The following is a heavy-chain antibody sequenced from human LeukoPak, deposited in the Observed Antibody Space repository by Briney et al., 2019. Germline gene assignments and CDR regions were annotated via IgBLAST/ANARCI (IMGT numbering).Heavy chain of an antibody. V-gene: IGHV1-69*04. CDR3: AREVGAMPYFDY. J-gene: IGHJ4*02. Sequence: SVKVSCKASGGTFSSYAISWVRQAPGQGLEWMGRIIPILGIANYAQKFQGRVTITADKSTSTAYMELSSLRSDDTAVYYCAREVGAMPYFDYWGQGTLVTVSS. D-gene: IGHD1-26*01. CDR2: IIPILGIA. CDR1: GGTFSSYA.